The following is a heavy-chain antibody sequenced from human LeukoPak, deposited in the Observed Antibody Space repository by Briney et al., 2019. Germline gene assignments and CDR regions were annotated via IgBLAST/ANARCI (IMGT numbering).Heavy chain of an antibody. D-gene: IGHD4-17*01. CDR3: AKLYGEGGY. J-gene: IGHJ4*02. Sequence: GGSVRLSCAASGFTFSNYGMAWLRQAPGKGLEWISTISGSGGSTYYADSVKGRFTISRDNSKNTLYLQMNSLRAEDTAVYYCAKLYGEGGYWGQGTLATVSS. V-gene: IGHV3-23*01. CDR1: GFTFSNYG. CDR2: ISGSGGST.